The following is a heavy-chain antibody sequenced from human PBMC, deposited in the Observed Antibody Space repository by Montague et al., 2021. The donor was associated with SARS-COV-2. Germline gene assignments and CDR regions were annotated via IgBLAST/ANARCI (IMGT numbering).Heavy chain of an antibody. V-gene: IGHV4-34*01. D-gene: IGHD6-13*01. J-gene: IGHJ6*02. Sequence: SETLSLTCAVYSGSFRGDYWSWIRQPPGKGLEWIGEIIHGGGTTYNPTLRSRATISVDTSQNELSLKLSSVTAADTAVYFCARGARSSWYTYGMDVWGQGTTVTVSS. CDR3: ARGARSSWYTYGMDV. CDR1: SGSFRGDY. CDR2: IIHGGGT.